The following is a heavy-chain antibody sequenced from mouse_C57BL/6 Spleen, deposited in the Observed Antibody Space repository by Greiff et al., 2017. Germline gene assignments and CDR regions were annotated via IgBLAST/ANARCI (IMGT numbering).Heavy chain of an antibody. D-gene: IGHD1-1*01. J-gene: IGHJ1*03. Sequence: VQLQQSGPELVTPGASVKISCKASGYSFTGYYMNWVKQSPEKSLEWIGEINPSTGGTTYNQKFKAKATLTVDKSSSTAYMQLKSLTSEDSAVYYCARNYGSLWYFDVWGTGTTVTVSS. CDR1: GYSFTGYY. CDR3: ARNYGSLWYFDV. V-gene: IGHV1-42*01. CDR2: INPSTGGT.